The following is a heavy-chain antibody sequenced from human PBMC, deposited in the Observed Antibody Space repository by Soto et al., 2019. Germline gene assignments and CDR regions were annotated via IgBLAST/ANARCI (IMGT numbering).Heavy chain of an antibody. CDR3: AKDSTTVTTLDAFDI. CDR2: ISGSGGST. D-gene: IGHD4-4*01. V-gene: IGHV3-23*01. CDR1: GFTFSSYA. J-gene: IGHJ3*02. Sequence: GGSLRLSCAASGFTFSSYAMSWVRQAPGKGLEWVSAISGSGGSTYYADSVKGRFTISRDNSKTTLYLKMNSLIAEDTAVYYCAKDSTTVTTLDAFDIWGQGTMVTVSS.